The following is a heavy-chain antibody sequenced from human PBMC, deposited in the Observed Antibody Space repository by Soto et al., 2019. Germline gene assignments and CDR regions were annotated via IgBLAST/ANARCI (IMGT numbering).Heavy chain of an antibody. J-gene: IGHJ5*02. Sequence: CVHWIRKKTGKGLVWVSRINSDGSSTSYADSVKGRFTISRDNAKNTLYLQMNSLRAEDTAVYYCARFLGYCSGGSCHNWFDPWGQGTLVTVSS. D-gene: IGHD2-15*01. CDR2: INSDGSST. CDR3: ARFLGYCSGGSCHNWFDP. CDR1: C. V-gene: IGHV3-74*01.